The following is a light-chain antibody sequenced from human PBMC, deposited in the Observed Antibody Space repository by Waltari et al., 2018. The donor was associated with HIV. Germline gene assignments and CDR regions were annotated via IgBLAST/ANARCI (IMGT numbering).Light chain of an antibody. CDR3: QSYDSSLSGSDV. CDR1: SSNIGAGYD. CDR2: NNS. J-gene: IGLJ1*01. Sequence: QSVLTQPPSVSGAPGQRVTISCTGSSSNIGAGYDVHWYQKLPGTAPKLLIYNNSNRPSGVPDRFSGSKSGTSASLAITGLQAEDEADYYCQSYDSSLSGSDVFGTGTKVTVL. V-gene: IGLV1-40*01.